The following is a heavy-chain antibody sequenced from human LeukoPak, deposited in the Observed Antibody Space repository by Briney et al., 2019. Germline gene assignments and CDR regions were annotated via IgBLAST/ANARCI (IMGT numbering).Heavy chain of an antibody. V-gene: IGHV4-59*01. CDR3: ARHEPIEYYYGSGSYYKGGFDY. CDR1: GGSISSYY. D-gene: IGHD3-10*01. J-gene: IGHJ4*02. CDR2: IYYSRST. Sequence: SETLSLTCTVSGGSISSYYWSWIRRPPGKGLEWIGYIYYSRSTNYNPSLKSRVTISVDTSKNQFSLKLSSVTAADTAVYYCARHEPIEYYYGSGSYYKGGFDYWGQGTLVTVSS.